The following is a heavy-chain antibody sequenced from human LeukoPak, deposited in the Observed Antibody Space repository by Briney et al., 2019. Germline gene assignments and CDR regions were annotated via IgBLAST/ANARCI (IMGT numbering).Heavy chain of an antibody. CDR1: GFTFSNYG. D-gene: IGHD3-10*01. J-gene: IGHJ4*02. Sequence: GGSLRLSCAAPGFTFSNYGMHWVRQAPGKGLEWVAFISFDGNNKYYADSVKGRFTISRDNSKNTLYLQMNSLRAEETAVYYCAKGLYGSGTYWFDYWGQGTLVTASS. CDR2: ISFDGNNK. V-gene: IGHV3-30*02. CDR3: AKGLYGSGTYWFDY.